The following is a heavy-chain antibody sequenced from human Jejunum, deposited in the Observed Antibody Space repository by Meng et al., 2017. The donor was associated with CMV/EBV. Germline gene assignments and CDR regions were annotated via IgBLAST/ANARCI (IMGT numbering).Heavy chain of an antibody. J-gene: IGHJ5*02. CDR3: ARKLRGGGWFDP. CDR1: DYTFSTHA. D-gene: IGHD3-16*01. CDR2: ISPYNGNT. V-gene: IGHV1-18*01. Sequence: QVQLGQSGAEVKKPGASVKVSCKASDYTFSTHAISWVRQAPGQGLEWMGWISPYNGNTKYAQNLQGRVTLTTDISTSTAYMELRSLRSDDTAVYYCARKLRGGGWFDPWGQGTLVTVSS.